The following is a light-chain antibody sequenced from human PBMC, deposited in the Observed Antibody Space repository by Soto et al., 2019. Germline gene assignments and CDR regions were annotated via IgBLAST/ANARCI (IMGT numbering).Light chain of an antibody. J-gene: IGKJ1*01. CDR2: GAS. CDR1: QSVSSSY. V-gene: IGKV3-20*01. Sequence: EIVLTQSPGTLSLSPGERATLSCRASQSVSSSYIACCQQKPGQAPRLLIYGASNRATGIPARFSGSGSGTDFTLAISSLQPEDSATYYCLQDINYPWTFGQGTKV. CDR3: LQDINYPWT.